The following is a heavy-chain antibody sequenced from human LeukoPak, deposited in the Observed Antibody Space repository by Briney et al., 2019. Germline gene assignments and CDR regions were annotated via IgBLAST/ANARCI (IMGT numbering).Heavy chain of an antibody. J-gene: IGHJ3*02. V-gene: IGHV4-34*01. Sequence: PSETLSLTCAVYGGSFSGYYWSWIRQPPGKGLEWIGEINHSGSTNYNPSLKSRVTISVDTSKNQFSLKLSSVTAADTAVYYCARGYSWYDAFDIWGQGTMVTVSS. CDR2: INHSGST. CDR3: ARGYSWYDAFDI. CDR1: GGSFSGYY. D-gene: IGHD6-13*01.